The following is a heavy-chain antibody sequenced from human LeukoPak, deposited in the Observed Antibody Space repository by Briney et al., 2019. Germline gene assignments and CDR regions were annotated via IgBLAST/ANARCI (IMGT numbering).Heavy chain of an antibody. CDR3: ARDYARIVHDFWSGSSYMDV. J-gene: IGHJ6*03. CDR1: GFTFSSYA. Sequence: QSGGSLRLSCAASGFTFSSYAMHWVRQAPGKGLEWVAVISYDGGNKYYADSVKGRFTISRDNSKNTLYLQMNSLRAEDTAVYYCARDYARIVHDFWSGSSYMDVWGKGTTVTVSS. V-gene: IGHV3-30*01. D-gene: IGHD3-3*01. CDR2: ISYDGGNK.